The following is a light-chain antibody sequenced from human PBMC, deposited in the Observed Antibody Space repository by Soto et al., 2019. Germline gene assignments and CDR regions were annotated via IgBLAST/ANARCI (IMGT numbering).Light chain of an antibody. J-gene: IGLJ1*01. CDR2: DVS. CDR3: SSYTSSSTLYV. Sequence: QSVLTHPASGSRSPGHSITISCTGTSSDVGGYNYVSWYQQHPGKAPKLMIYDVSNRPSGVSNRFSGSKSGNTASLTISGLQAEDEADYYCSSYTSSSTLYVFGTGTKVTVL. V-gene: IGLV2-14*01. CDR1: SSDVGGYNY.